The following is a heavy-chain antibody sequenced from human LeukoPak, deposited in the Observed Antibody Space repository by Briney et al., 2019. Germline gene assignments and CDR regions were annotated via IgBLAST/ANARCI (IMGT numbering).Heavy chain of an antibody. CDR1: GGSFSGYY. Sequence: SETLSLTCAVYGGSFSGYYWSWIRQPPGKGLEWIGEINHSGSTNHNPSLKSRVTISVDTSKNQFSLKLSSVTAADTAVYYCARRLLTGYYTLYYYYYMDVWGKGTTVTISS. CDR2: INHSGST. D-gene: IGHD3-9*01. CDR3: ARRLLTGYYTLYYYYYMDV. J-gene: IGHJ6*03. V-gene: IGHV4-34*01.